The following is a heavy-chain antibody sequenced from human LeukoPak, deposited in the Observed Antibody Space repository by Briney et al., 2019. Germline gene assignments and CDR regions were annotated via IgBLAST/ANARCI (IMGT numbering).Heavy chain of an antibody. CDR2: IYYSGST. CDR1: GGSISSYY. J-gene: IGHJ4*02. Sequence: SETLSLTCTVSGGSISSYYWSWIRQPPGKGLEWIGDIYYSGSTNYNPSLKSRVTISVDTSKNHFSLKLSSVTAADTAVYYCARGRIDYFDYWGQGTLVTVS. D-gene: IGHD3-16*02. V-gene: IGHV4-59*01. CDR3: ARGRIDYFDY.